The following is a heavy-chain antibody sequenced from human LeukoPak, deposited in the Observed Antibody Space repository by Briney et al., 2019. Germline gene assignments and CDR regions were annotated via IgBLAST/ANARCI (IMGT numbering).Heavy chain of an antibody. D-gene: IGHD5-12*01. Sequence: SETLSLTCTVSGGSISRYYWSWIRQPPGKGLEWIGYIYYSGSTNYNPSLKSRVTISVDTSKNQFSLKLSSVTAADTAVYYCARSYSGYDPALDYWGQGTLVTVSS. CDR1: GGSISRYY. J-gene: IGHJ4*02. CDR2: IYYSGST. V-gene: IGHV4-59*01. CDR3: ARSYSGYDPALDY.